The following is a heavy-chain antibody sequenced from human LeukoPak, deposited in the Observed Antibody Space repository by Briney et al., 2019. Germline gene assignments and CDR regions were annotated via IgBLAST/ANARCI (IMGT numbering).Heavy chain of an antibody. Sequence: SETLSLTCAVYGGSFSGYYWSWIRQPPGKGLEWIGYIYYSGSTNYNPSLKSRVTISVDTSKNQFSLKLSSVTAADTAVYYCARRPPRTDAFDIWGQGTMVTVSS. CDR1: GGSFSGYY. J-gene: IGHJ3*02. CDR2: IYYSGST. V-gene: IGHV4-59*01. CDR3: ARRPPRTDAFDI.